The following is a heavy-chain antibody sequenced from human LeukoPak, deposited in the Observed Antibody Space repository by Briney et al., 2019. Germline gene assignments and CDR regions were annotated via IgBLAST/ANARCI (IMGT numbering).Heavy chain of an antibody. CDR3: AKAFYDSSGYLDY. J-gene: IGHJ4*02. D-gene: IGHD3-22*01. CDR2: ISWNSGSI. V-gene: IGHV3-9*01. CDR1: GFTFDDYA. Sequence: GGSLRLSCAASGFTFDDYAMHWVRQAPGKGLVWVSGISWNSGSIGYADSVKGRFTISRDNAKNSLYLQMNSLRAEDTALYYCAKAFYDSSGYLDYWGQGTLVTVSS.